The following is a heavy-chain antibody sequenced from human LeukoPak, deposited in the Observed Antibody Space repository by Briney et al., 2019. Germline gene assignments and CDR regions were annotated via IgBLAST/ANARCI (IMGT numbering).Heavy chain of an antibody. D-gene: IGHD3-3*01. J-gene: IGHJ4*02. CDR3: ARFYDFWSGLIDY. V-gene: IGHV4-38-2*01. CDR1: GYSISSGYY. Sequence: SETLSLSCAVSGYSISSGYYWGWIRQPPGKGLEWIGSIYHSGSTYYNPSLKSRVTISVDTSKNQFSLKLSSVTAADTAVYYCARFYDFWSGLIDYWGQGTLVTVSS. CDR2: IYHSGST.